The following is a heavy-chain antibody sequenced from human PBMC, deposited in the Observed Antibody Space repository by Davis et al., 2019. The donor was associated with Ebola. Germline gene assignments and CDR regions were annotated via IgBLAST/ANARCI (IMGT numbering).Heavy chain of an antibody. J-gene: IGHJ3*02. V-gene: IGHV3-23*01. CDR2: ISDSGAFT. CDR3: AKDRSRWDSRTDVFDM. D-gene: IGHD1-26*01. CDR1: GFTFSTYA. Sequence: PGGSLRLSCVASGFTFSTYAMTWVRQAPGKGLEWVSLISDSGAFTYYAESVQGRFTISRDNSKNTLYLQMNSLRAEDTAVYYCAKDRSRWDSRTDVFDMWGQGTMVTVSS.